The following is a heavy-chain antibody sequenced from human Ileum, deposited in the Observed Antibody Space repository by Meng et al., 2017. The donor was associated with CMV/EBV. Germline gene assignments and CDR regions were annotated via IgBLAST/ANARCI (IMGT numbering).Heavy chain of an antibody. V-gene: IGHV3-23*03. Sequence: GESLKISCAASGFTFSSYDMSWVRQAPGKGLEWVSVIFSGGSTTYYADSVKGRFTISRDNSKNTLYLQMNSLRAEDTAVYYCAKDHTSSSWGNLGYWGQGTLVTAPQ. CDR3: AKDHTSSSWGNLGY. J-gene: IGHJ4*02. CDR2: IFSGGSTT. D-gene: IGHD6-13*01. CDR1: GFTFSSYD.